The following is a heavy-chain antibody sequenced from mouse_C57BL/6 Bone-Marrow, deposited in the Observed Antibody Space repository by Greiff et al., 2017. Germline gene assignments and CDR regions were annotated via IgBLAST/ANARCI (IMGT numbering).Heavy chain of an antibody. CDR2: IYPGSGST. Sequence: QVQLQHPGAELVKPGASVKMSCKASGYTFTSYWITWVKQRPGQGLEWIGDIYPGSGSTNYNEKFKSKATLTVDTSSSTAYMQLSSLTSEDSAVYYCARGSNYADYFDYWGQGTTLTVSS. J-gene: IGHJ2*01. CDR1: GYTFTSYW. D-gene: IGHD2-5*01. CDR3: ARGSNYADYFDY. V-gene: IGHV1-55*01.